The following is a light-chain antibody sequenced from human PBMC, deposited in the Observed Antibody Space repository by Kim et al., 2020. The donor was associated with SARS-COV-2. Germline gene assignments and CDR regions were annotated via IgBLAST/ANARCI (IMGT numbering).Light chain of an antibody. J-gene: IGLJ2*01. Sequence: GQRVTISCSGSFSNIESNYVSWYQQLPGMAPKLLIYRTDQRPSGVPARFSGSKSGSSASLAISGLRSEDEADYHCGAWDDSLSVAVFGGGTQLTVL. V-gene: IGLV1-47*01. CDR3: GAWDDSLSVAV. CDR1: FSNIESNY. CDR2: RTD.